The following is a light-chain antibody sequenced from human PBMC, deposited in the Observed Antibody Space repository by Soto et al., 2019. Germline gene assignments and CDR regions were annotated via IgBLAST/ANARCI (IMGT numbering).Light chain of an antibody. Sequence: DIQMTQSPSSVSASVGDRVTITCRASPGISSWLAWYQQKPGKAPKLLIYAASSLQSGVPPRFSGSESGTDFTLTISSLQPEDFATYYCQQASSFPLTFGGGTKVEIK. CDR1: PGISSW. CDR3: QQASSFPLT. CDR2: AAS. V-gene: IGKV1-12*01. J-gene: IGKJ4*01.